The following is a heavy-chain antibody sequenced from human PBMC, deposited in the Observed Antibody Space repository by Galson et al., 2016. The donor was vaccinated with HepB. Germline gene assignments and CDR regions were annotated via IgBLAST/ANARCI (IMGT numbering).Heavy chain of an antibody. V-gene: IGHV1-18*01. D-gene: IGHD6-19*01. CDR2: ISAYNGNT. J-gene: IGHJ6*02. CDR1: GYTFTSYG. Sequence: SVKVSCKASGYTFTSYGISWVRQAPGQGLEWMGWISAYNGNTNYAQKLQGRVTMTTYTSTSTAYMELRSLRSDDTAVYYCARDRHQYSSGWYVGGMDVWGQGTTVTVSS. CDR3: ARDRHQYSSGWYVGGMDV.